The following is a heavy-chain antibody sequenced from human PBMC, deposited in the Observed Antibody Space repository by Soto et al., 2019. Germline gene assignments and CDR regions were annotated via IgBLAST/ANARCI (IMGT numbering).Heavy chain of an antibody. D-gene: IGHD3-16*01. CDR3: AAWAEGATEVH. J-gene: IGHJ4*02. CDR1: GFSCSVYG. Sequence: QVQLVESGGGVVQPGRSLRLSCETSGFSCSVYGMHWVRQAPGKGLEWVAVIWYDASKQFYAASVEGRFTISRDNSKAILYLQMNSLRAEDTAVYYGAAWAEGATEVHWGQGTLVTVSS. V-gene: IGHV3-33*01. CDR2: IWYDASKQ.